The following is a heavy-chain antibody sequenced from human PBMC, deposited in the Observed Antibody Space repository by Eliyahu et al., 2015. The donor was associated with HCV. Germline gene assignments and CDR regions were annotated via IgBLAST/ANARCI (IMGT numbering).Heavy chain of an antibody. CDR2: IYSGGST. D-gene: IGHD6-13*01. V-gene: IGHV3-66*01. CDR3: ASPLEEQQPGPLDY. J-gene: IGHJ4*02. Sequence: VQPGGSLRLSCAASGFTVSSNYMSWVRQAPGKGLEWVSVIYSGGSTYYADSVKGRFTISRDNSKNTLYLQMNSLRAEDTAVYYCASPLEEQQPGPLDYWGQGTLVTVSS. CDR1: GFTVSSNY.